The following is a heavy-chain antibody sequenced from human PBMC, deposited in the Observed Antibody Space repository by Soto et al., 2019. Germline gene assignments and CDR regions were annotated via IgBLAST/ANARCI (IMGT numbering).Heavy chain of an antibody. CDR3: ARDALNCSSTSCRHYYYYMDV. Sequence: SETLSLTCTVSGGSISSSSYYWGWIRQPPGKGLEWIGSIYYSGSTYYNPSLKSRVTISVDTSKNQFSLKLSSVTAADTAVYYCARDALNCSSTSCRHYYYYMDVWGKGTTVTVSS. V-gene: IGHV4-39*07. CDR1: GGSISSSSYY. CDR2: IYYSGST. D-gene: IGHD2-2*01. J-gene: IGHJ6*03.